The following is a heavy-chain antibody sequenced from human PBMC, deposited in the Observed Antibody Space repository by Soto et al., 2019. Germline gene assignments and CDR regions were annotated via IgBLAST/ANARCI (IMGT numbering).Heavy chain of an antibody. J-gene: IGHJ6*03. CDR3: ARRARPDFYYMAV. V-gene: IGHV3-64*01. CDR1: GFTLSGYA. CDR2: ISSNGVGT. D-gene: IGHD6-6*01. Sequence: EVQLAESGGGLAQPGGSLRLSCAASGFTLSGYAMDWVRQAPGKGLEYVSGISSNGVGTYYANSVQGRFTISRDKSKNTVYLQMGSLRPEDMAVYYCARRARPDFYYMAVWGKGTTVTVSS.